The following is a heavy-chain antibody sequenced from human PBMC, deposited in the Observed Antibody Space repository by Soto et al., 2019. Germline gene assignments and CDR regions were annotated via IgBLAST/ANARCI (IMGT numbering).Heavy chain of an antibody. CDR2: ISSSGSTI. CDR1: GFTFSSYW. D-gene: IGHD3-9*01. V-gene: IGHV3-48*04. CDR3: ARVSPTGLLDY. Sequence: PGGSLRLSCAASGFTFSSYWMHWVRQAPGKGLEWVSYISSSGSTIYYADSVKGRFTISRDNAKNSLYLQMNSLRAEDTAVYYCARVSPTGLLDYWGQGTLVTVSS. J-gene: IGHJ4*02.